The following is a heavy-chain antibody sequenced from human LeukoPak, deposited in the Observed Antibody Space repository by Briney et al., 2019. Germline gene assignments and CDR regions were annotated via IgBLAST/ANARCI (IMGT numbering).Heavy chain of an antibody. CDR2: IQYSGST. V-gene: IGHV4-31*03. Sequence: PSQTLSLTCSVSGDSINSGGYYWNWIRQFPGKGLEWIGYIQYSGSTRYNTSLGSRVTISLDTSKTQFSLKMTSVTAADTAVYYCARLAMVRGLDIWGQGTMVIVSS. CDR3: ARLAMVRGLDI. D-gene: IGHD3-10*01. J-gene: IGHJ3*02. CDR1: GDSINSGGYY.